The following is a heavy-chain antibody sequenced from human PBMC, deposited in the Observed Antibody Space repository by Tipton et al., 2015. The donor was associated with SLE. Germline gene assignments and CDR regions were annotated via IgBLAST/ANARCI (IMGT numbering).Heavy chain of an antibody. CDR3: ARGHRFGELYY. CDR2: INHSGST. CDR1: GGSFSGYY. D-gene: IGHD3-10*01. Sequence: TLSLTCAIYGGSFSGYYWSWIRQPPGKGLEWIGEINHSGSTNYNPSLKSRVTISVDTSKNQFSLKMSSVTAADTAVYYCARGHRFGELYYWGQGTLVTVSS. V-gene: IGHV4-34*01. J-gene: IGHJ4*02.